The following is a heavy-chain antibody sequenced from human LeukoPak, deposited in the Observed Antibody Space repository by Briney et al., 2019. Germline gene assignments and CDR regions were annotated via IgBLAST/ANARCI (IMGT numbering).Heavy chain of an antibody. Sequence: SETLSLTCAVYGGSFSGYYWTWIRQPPGRGLEWIGEINHSGSTNYNPSLKSRVTISVDTSKSQFSPKLNSVTAADTAMYYCARGRDPYWGQGTLVTVSA. J-gene: IGHJ4*02. CDR2: INHSGST. V-gene: IGHV4-34*01. CDR1: GGSFSGYY. CDR3: ARGRDPY. D-gene: IGHD5-24*01.